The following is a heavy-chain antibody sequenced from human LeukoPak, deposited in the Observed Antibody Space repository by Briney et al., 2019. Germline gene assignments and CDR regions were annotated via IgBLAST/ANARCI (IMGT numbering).Heavy chain of an antibody. CDR1: GFTFSSNW. CDR2: INQDGSEK. V-gene: IGHV3-7*01. Sequence: GGSLRLSCEASGFTFSSNWMGWFGQAPGKGLEWVAIINQDGSEKYYVDSVKGRFTISRDNAKNSLYLQMNSLRVEDTAVYYCAGGYFDYWGQGTLVTVSS. CDR3: AGGYFDY. J-gene: IGHJ4*02.